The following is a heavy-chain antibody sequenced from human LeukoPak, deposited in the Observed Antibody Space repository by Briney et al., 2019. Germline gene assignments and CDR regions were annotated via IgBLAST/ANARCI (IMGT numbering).Heavy chain of an antibody. Sequence: GALRLSCAASGFTFSSYWVHWVRQAPGKGLVWVSRINSDGSSTSYADSVKGRFTISRDNAKNSLYLQMNSLRAEDTAVYYCARSPWNPGKSTETTWGQGTLVTVSS. CDR2: INSDGSST. J-gene: IGHJ5*02. CDR1: GFTFSSYW. D-gene: IGHD1-1*01. CDR3: ARSPWNPGKSTETT. V-gene: IGHV3-74*01.